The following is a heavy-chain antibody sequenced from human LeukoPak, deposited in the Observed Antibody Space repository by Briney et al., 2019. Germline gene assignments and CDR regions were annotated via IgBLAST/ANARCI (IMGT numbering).Heavy chain of an antibody. CDR2: IKPNSGGT. Sequence: ASVKVSCKASGYTFTGYYMHWVRQAPGQGLEWMGWIKPNSGGTNYAQKFQGRVTMTRDTSISTAYMELSRLRSDDTAVYYCAIWYCSSTSCYTPHWFDPWGQGTLVTVSS. V-gene: IGHV1-2*02. CDR1: GYTFTGYY. CDR3: AIWYCSSTSCYTPHWFDP. J-gene: IGHJ5*02. D-gene: IGHD2-2*02.